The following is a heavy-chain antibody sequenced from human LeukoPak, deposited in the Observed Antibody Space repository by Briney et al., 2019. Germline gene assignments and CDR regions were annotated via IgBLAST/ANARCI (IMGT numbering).Heavy chain of an antibody. CDR2: ICATI. Sequence: PGGSLRLSCEASGFTFRDHCMNWVRQAPGKGLEWVSYICATISYADSVRGRFTISRDNAKNSLYLEMNSLRAEDTAVYYCARDELRTGAFDVWGQGTMVTVSS. D-gene: IGHD1-7*01. CDR3: ARDELRTGAFDV. J-gene: IGHJ3*01. V-gene: IGHV3-69-1*02. CDR1: GFTFRDHC.